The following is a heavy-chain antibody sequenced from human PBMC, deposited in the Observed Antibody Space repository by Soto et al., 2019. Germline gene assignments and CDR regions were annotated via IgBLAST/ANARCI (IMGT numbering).Heavy chain of an antibody. CDR1: GFTFSSYA. V-gene: IGHV3-23*01. J-gene: IGHJ6*02. Sequence: GGSLRLSCAASGFTFSSYAMSWVRQAPGKGLEWVSAISGSGGSTYYADSVKGRFTISRDNSKNTLYLQMNSLRAEDTAVYYCAKVGIAVAKLYYGMDVWGQGTTVTVSS. CDR2: ISGSGGST. D-gene: IGHD6-19*01. CDR3: AKVGIAVAKLYYGMDV.